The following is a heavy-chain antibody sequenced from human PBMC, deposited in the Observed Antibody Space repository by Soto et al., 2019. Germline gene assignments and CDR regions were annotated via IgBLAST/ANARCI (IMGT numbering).Heavy chain of an antibody. V-gene: IGHV3-21*01. CDR1: GFSSSSYS. D-gene: IGHD3-3*01. J-gene: IGHJ4*02. Sequence: PGGSLRLSCVASGFSSSSYSMNWVRQAPGKGLEWVSSISSSGRYIYYTDSVKGRFTISRDNAKNSLYLQMNSLRAEDTAVYYCARGPNYDSDYYFDYWGQGTLVTVSS. CDR2: ISSSGRYI. CDR3: ARGPNYDSDYYFDY.